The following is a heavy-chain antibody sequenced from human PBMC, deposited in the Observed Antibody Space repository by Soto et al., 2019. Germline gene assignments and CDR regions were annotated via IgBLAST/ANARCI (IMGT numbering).Heavy chain of an antibody. Sequence: PGGSLRLSCAASGFTFSIYSMNWVRQAPGKGLEWVSYISSSSSTIYYADSVKGRFTISRDNAKNSLYLQMNSLRAEDTAVYYCARERRYYGSGRTDYWGQGTLVTVSS. CDR2: ISSSSSTI. V-gene: IGHV3-48*01. J-gene: IGHJ4*02. CDR3: ARERRYYGSGRTDY. CDR1: GFTFSIYS. D-gene: IGHD3-10*01.